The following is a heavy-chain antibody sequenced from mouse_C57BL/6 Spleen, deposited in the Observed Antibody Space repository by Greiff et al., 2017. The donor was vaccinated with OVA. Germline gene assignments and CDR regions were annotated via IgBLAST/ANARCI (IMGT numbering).Heavy chain of an antibody. CDR2: INPNYGTT. V-gene: IGHV1-39*01. D-gene: IGHD1-1*01. CDR1: GYSFTDYN. Sequence: EVKLQESGPELVKPGASVKISCKASGYSFTDYNMNWVKQSNGKSLEWIGVINPNYGTTSYNQKFKGKATLTVDQSSSTAYMQLNSLTSEDSAVYYCARENYGSSYGYFDVWGTGTTVTVSS. CDR3: ARENYGSSYGYFDV. J-gene: IGHJ1*03.